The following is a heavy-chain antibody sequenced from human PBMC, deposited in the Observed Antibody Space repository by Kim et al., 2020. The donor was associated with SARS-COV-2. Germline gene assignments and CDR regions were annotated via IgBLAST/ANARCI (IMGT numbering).Heavy chain of an antibody. D-gene: IGHD3-16*01. Sequence: SETLSLTCAVYGGSFSGYYWSWIRQPPGKGLEWIGEINHSGSTNYNPSLKSRVTISVDTSKNQFSLKLSSVTAADTAVYYCARGITRRNMIKYYFDYWGQGTLVTVSS. CDR3: ARGITRRNMIKYYFDY. J-gene: IGHJ4*02. CDR2: INHSGST. CDR1: GGSFSGYY. V-gene: IGHV4-34*01.